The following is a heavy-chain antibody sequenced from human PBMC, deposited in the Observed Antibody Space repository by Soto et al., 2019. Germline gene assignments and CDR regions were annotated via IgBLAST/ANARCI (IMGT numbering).Heavy chain of an antibody. V-gene: IGHV4-4*07. CDR1: GDSTSTYS. CDR2: IYTTGSS. CDR3: AGAAYNYGLFGS. Sequence: QVQLQESGPGLVKPSETLSLTCTFSGDSTSTYSWNWIRQPAGKGLEWIGRIYTTGSSNYNPSLLSRIAISVDASKNQFFLNLSSESAEDTAVYYCAGAAYNYGLFGSWGQGTLVTVSS. D-gene: IGHD5-18*01. J-gene: IGHJ4*02.